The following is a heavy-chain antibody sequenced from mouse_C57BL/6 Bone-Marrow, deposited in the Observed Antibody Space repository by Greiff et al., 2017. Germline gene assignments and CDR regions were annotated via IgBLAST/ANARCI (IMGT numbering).Heavy chain of an antibody. D-gene: IGHD4-1*01. J-gene: IGHJ1*03. Sequence: QVQLKQSGAELVKPGASVKLSCKASGYTFTSYWMHWVKQRPGQGLEWIGMIHPNSGSTNYNEKFKSKATLTVDKSSSTAYMQLSSLTSEDSAVYYCARSDWDWYFDVWGTGTTVTVSS. CDR1: GYTFTSYW. CDR3: ARSDWDWYFDV. V-gene: IGHV1-64*01. CDR2: IHPNSGST.